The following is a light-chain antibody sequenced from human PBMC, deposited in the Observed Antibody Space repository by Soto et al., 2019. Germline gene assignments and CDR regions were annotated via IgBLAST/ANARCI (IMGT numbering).Light chain of an antibody. CDR1: QSVSNNY. V-gene: IGKV3-20*01. CDR2: GAS. CDR3: EQYGTSPWT. Sequence: EIVLTQSPGTLSLPQGERTTLSCRASQSVSNNYLAWYHQKPGRAPRLVIYGASSRATGIPDRFSGSGSGAAVTLTISRLEPDDFAVYYGEQYGTSPWTFGQGTRVELK. J-gene: IGKJ1*01.